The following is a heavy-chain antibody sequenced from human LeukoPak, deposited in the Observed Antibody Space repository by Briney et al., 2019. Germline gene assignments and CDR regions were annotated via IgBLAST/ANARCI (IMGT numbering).Heavy chain of an antibody. CDR3: ARVGDHYHWYLDL. Sequence: GGSLTLSCAAPGFSVSINYMNWVRQAPGKGLEWVSIIYSGADTYYADSAKGRFTISRDTSTTTLFLHMNNVRVEDTAVYYCARVGDHYHWYLDLWGRGTLVSVSS. J-gene: IGHJ2*01. CDR1: GFSVSINY. V-gene: IGHV3-53*01. D-gene: IGHD3-10*01. CDR2: IYSGADT.